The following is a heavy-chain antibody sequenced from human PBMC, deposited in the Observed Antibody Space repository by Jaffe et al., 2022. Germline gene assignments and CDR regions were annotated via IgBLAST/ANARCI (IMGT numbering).Heavy chain of an antibody. D-gene: IGHD6-13*01. CDR1: GFTFSSYW. V-gene: IGHV3-74*01. CDR2: INSDGSST. CDR3: ARDGPSSSWYVGSAFDI. Sequence: EVQLVESGGGLVQPGGSLRLSCAASGFTFSSYWMHWVRQAPGKGLVWVSRINSDGSSTSYADSVKGRFTISRDNAKNTLYLQMNSLRAEDTAVYYCARDGPSSSWYVGSAFDIWGQGTMVTVSS. J-gene: IGHJ3*02.